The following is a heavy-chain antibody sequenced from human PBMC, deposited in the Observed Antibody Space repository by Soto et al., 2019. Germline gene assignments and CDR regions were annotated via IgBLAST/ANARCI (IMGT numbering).Heavy chain of an antibody. V-gene: IGHV1-69*09. J-gene: IGHJ4*02. Sequence: QAQLVQSGAEVKKPGSSVKVSCTASGGTFANKPIAWVGQPPGQGLEWMGGIIPVLGVGDNAQKFQGRVTITADTSTNTAYMELSSLRSEDTAHYYCAREAGYSYGYVFDYWGQGTLVIVSS. CDR1: GGTFANKP. CDR2: IIPVLGVG. D-gene: IGHD5-18*01. CDR3: AREAGYSYGYVFDY.